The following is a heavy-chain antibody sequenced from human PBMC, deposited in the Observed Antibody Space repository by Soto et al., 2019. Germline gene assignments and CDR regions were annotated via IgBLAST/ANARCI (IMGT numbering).Heavy chain of an antibody. V-gene: IGHV3-30-3*01. J-gene: IGHJ4*02. Sequence: QVQLVESGGGVVQPGRSLRLSCAASGFTFSSYAMHWVRQAPGKGLEWVAVISYDGSNKYYADSVKGLFTISRDNSKNTLYQHMNSLRAEDTALYYCARVYYYYGAGSYDYWGQGILVTVSA. CDR3: ARVYYYYGAGSYDY. CDR1: GFTFSSYA. CDR2: ISYDGSNK. D-gene: IGHD3-10*01.